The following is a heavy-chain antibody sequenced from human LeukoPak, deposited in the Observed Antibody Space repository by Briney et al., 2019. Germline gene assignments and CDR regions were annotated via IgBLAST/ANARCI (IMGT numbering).Heavy chain of an antibody. CDR1: GGSISSYY. Sequence: PSETLSLTCTVSGGSISSYYWSWIRQPPGKGLEWIGYIYYSGSTYYNPSLKSRVTISVDTSKNQFSLKLSSVTAADTAVYYCARGDGDEMATMFDYWGQGTLVTVSS. J-gene: IGHJ4*02. CDR3: ARGDGDEMATMFDY. CDR2: IYYSGST. D-gene: IGHD5-24*01. V-gene: IGHV4-59*12.